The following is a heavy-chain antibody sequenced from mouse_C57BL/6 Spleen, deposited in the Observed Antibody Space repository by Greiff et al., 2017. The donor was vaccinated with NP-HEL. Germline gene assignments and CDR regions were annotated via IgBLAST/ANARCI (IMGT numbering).Heavy chain of an antibody. CDR2: INPSSGYT. D-gene: IGHD1-1*01. CDR3: ARRGTKVGPLYAMDY. CDR1: GYTFTSYT. V-gene: IGHV1-4*01. Sequence: VQLQQSGAELARPGASVKMSCKASGYTFTSYTMHWVKQRPGQGLEWIGYINPSSGYTKYNQKFKDKATLTADKSSSTAYMQLSSLTSEDSAVYYCARRGTKVGPLYAMDYWGQGTSVTVSS. J-gene: IGHJ4*01.